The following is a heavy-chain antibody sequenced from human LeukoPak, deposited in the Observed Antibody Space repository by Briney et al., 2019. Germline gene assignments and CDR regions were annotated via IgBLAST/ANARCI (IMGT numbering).Heavy chain of an antibody. CDR1: GYTFTGYY. J-gene: IGHJ4*02. D-gene: IGHD6-13*01. CDR2: INPNSGGT. Sequence: GASVKVSCKASGYTFTGYYMYWVRQAPRQGLEWMGWINPNSGGTNYAQKFQGRVTMTRDTSISTAYMELSRLRSDDTAVYYCARTSSSWYARGLDYWGQGTLVTVSS. V-gene: IGHV1-2*02. CDR3: ARTSSSWYARGLDY.